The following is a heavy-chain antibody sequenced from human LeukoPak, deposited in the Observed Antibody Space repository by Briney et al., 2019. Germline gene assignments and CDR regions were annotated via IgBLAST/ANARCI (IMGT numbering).Heavy chain of an antibody. Sequence: ASVKVSCKASRYTFTGYYMHWVRQAPGQGLEWMGWINPNSGGTNYAQKFQGRVTMTRDTSISTAYMELSRLRSDDTAVYYCARGDCSGGSCYLDAFDIWGQRTMVTVSS. CDR2: INPNSGGT. CDR3: ARGDCSGGSCYLDAFDI. J-gene: IGHJ3*02. V-gene: IGHV1-2*02. CDR1: RYTFTGYY. D-gene: IGHD2-15*01.